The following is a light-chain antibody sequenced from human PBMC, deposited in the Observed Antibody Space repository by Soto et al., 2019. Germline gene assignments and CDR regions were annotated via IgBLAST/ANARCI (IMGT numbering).Light chain of an antibody. CDR3: QQYGSSPWT. J-gene: IGKJ1*01. Sequence: IVWTQSRGSLSLSPWQEQNISCGASEGLTNSYLAWYQQKPGQAPSLLIYGASSRATGIPDRFSGSGSGTDFTLTISRLEPEDFAVYYCQQYGSSPWTFGQGTKVDIK. V-gene: IGKV3-20*01. CDR2: GAS. CDR1: EGLTNSY.